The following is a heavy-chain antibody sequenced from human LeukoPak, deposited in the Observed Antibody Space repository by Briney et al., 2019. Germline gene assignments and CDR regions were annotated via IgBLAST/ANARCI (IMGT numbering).Heavy chain of an antibody. D-gene: IGHD3-3*01. V-gene: IGHV3-53*01. Sequence: GGSLRLSCAASGFTVSSNYMSSVRQAPGKGLEWVSVIYSGGSTYYADSVKGRFTISRDNSKNPLSLQMNSLRAEDTAVYYCARMVPNYDFWSGLIPDYFDYWGQGTLVTVSS. CDR3: ARMVPNYDFWSGLIPDYFDY. CDR2: IYSGGST. CDR1: GFTVSSNY. J-gene: IGHJ4*02.